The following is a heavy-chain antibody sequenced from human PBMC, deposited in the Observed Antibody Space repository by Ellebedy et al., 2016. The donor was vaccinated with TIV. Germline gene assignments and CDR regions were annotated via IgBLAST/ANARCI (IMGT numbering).Heavy chain of an antibody. CDR3: AKTLDSSGWGDVFDY. V-gene: IGHV3-30*18. J-gene: IGHJ4*02. CDR2: ISYDGSNK. D-gene: IGHD6-19*01. Sequence: GGSLRLXCAASGFTFSSYGMHWVRQAPGKGLEWVAVISYDGSNKYYADSVKGRFTISRDNSKNTLYLQMNSLRAEDTAVYYCAKTLDSSGWGDVFDYWGQGTLVTVSS. CDR1: GFTFSSYG.